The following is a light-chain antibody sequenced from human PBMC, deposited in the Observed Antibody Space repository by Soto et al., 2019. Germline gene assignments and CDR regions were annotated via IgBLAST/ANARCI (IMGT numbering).Light chain of an antibody. Sequence: SYELTQPPSVSVSPGQTASISCSGDKLGDKYVCWYQQKPGQSPVLVISQDSKRPSGIPERFSGSNSGNTATLTISGTQAMDEADYYCQAWDNTLVVFGGGTKVTVL. CDR2: QDS. V-gene: IGLV3-1*01. J-gene: IGLJ2*01. CDR3: QAWDNTLVV. CDR1: KLGDKY.